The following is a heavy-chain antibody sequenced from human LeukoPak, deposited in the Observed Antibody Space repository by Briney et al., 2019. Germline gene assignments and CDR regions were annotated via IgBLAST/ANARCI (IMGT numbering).Heavy chain of an antibody. D-gene: IGHD2-21*02. Sequence: PGGSLRLSCAASGFTFSSYAMSWVRQAPGKGLEWVSAISGSGGTTYYADSVKGRFTISRDNSKNTLYLQMNSLRAEDTAVYYCAKDPHIVVVTGIIDYWGQGTLVTVSS. CDR1: GFTFSSYA. J-gene: IGHJ4*02. V-gene: IGHV3-23*01. CDR3: AKDPHIVVVTGIIDY. CDR2: ISGSGGTT.